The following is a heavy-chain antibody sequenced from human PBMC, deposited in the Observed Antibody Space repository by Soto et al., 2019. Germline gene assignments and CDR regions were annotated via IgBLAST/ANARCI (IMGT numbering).Heavy chain of an antibody. Sequence: QVQLVESGGGVVQPGRSLRLSCAASGFTFSSYGMHWVRQAPGKGLEWVAVIWDDGRNKYYADSVKGRFTISRDNSKNTRYLQMNSLRAEDTAVYYCARDGRPVAARPTYCDYSGQGTLVTVSS. J-gene: IGHJ4*02. CDR2: IWDDGRNK. V-gene: IGHV3-33*01. D-gene: IGHD6-6*01. CDR3: ARDGRPVAARPTYCDY. CDR1: GFTFSSYG.